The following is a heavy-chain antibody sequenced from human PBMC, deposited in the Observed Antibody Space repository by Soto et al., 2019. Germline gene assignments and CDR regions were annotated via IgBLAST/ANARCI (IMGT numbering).Heavy chain of an antibody. CDR1: GGSISYSGYY. Sequence: QVQLQESGPGLVKPSQTLSLTCSVSGGSISYSGYYWSWIRLHPGKGLDWIGFISSGGSTYYAPSLQSRATISIDTSLNPFSLRLTSVTAADTAVYYCARDQCTGGYCYSSYWGQGTLVTVSS. V-gene: IGHV4-31*03. CDR3: ARDQCTGGYCYSSY. CDR2: ISSGGST. J-gene: IGHJ4*02. D-gene: IGHD2-21*02.